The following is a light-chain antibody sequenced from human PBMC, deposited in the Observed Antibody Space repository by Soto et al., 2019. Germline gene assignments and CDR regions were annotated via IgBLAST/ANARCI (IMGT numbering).Light chain of an antibody. CDR2: DVS. V-gene: IGLV2-14*01. J-gene: IGLJ2*01. CDR3: SSYTSSSTRVV. CDR1: SSDVGGYNY. Sequence: QSALTQPASVSGSPGQSITISCTGTSSDVGGYNYVSWYQQHPGKAPKLMIYDVSNRLSGVSNRFSGSKSGNTASLTISGLQAEDEADYYCSSYTSSSTRVVFGGGTKLTVL.